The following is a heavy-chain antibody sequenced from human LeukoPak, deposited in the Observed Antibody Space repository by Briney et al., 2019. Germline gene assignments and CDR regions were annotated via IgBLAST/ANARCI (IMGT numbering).Heavy chain of an antibody. CDR2: ISDSGDYT. Sequence: SGGSLRLSCAGSGFTFSSYAMSWVRQAPGKGLEWVSAISDSGDYTYYADSVKRRFTISRDNSKNTLYLHVNSLRAEDTAVYYCAKDTSIGKYCTSGVCSPFDYWGQGTLVTVSS. V-gene: IGHV3-23*01. J-gene: IGHJ4*02. D-gene: IGHD2-8*01. CDR3: AKDTSIGKYCTSGVCSPFDY. CDR1: GFTFSSYA.